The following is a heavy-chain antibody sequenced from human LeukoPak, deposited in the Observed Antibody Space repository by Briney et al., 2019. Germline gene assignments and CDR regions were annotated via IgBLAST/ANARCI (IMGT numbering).Heavy chain of an antibody. V-gene: IGHV3-30*18. J-gene: IGHJ4*02. CDR1: GFTFSSYG. D-gene: IGHD1-1*01. Sequence: GGSLRLSCAASGFTFSSYGMHWVRQAPGKGLEWVAVISYDGSNKYYADSVKGRFTISRDNSKNTLYLQMNSLSAEDTAVYYCAKGKRYPDYWGQGTLVTVSS. CDR2: ISYDGSNK. CDR3: AKGKRYPDY.